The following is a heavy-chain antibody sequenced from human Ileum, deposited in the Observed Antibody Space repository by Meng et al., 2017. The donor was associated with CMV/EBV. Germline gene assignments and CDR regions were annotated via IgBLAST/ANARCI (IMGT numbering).Heavy chain of an antibody. CDR2: IYTSGST. CDR3: ARDSYSSSWAMDY. D-gene: IGHD6-13*01. Sequence: QLQESVAGLVTPSPTPSLPCTVSWGSLSSGRYYWSWIRQPAAKGLEWIGRIYTSGSTNYTPSLKSRVTISVDTSKNQFSLKLSSVTAADTAVYYCARDSYSSSWAMDYWGQGTLVTVSS. V-gene: IGHV4-61*02. J-gene: IGHJ4*02. CDR1: WGSLSSGRYY.